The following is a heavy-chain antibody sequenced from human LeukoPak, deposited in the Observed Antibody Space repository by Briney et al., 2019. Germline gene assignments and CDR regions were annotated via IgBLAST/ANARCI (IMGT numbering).Heavy chain of an antibody. CDR3: AGSSHLGFVELFGALDY. V-gene: IGHV3-7*03. CDR1: GFIFTDYW. J-gene: IGHJ4*02. Sequence: GGSLRLSCAASGFIFTDYWMNWVRQAPGKGLEWVAMIKYDGIDKKYLDSVKGRFTISRDNSKNTLYLQMNSLKAEDTAVYYCAGSSHLGFVELFGALDYWGQGTLVTVSS. D-gene: IGHD3-10*01. CDR2: IKYDGIDK.